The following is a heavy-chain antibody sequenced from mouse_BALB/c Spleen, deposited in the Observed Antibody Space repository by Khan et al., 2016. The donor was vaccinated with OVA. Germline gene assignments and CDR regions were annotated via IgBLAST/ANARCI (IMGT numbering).Heavy chain of an antibody. V-gene: IGHV2-6-4*01. CDR2: MWGGGGT. J-gene: IGHJ4*01. CDR1: GFSLSRYN. CDR3: ARAYYRYDGYYGIDY. D-gene: IGHD2-14*01. Sequence: VELVESGPGLVAPSQSLSSTCTVSGFSLSRYNIHWVRQPPGKGLEWLGVMWGGGGTDYNSTLKSRLSISKDNYKSQVFLKMNSLQHDDTAMYYCARAYYRYDGYYGIDYWGQGTSVTVSS.